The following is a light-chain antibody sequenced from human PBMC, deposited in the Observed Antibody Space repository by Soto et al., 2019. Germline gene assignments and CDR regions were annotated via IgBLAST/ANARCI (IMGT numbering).Light chain of an antibody. Sequence: EIVLTQSPGTLSLSPGEGATLSCRASQSVSSSYLAWYQQKPGQAPRLLIYGPSRRATGIPDRFSGSGSGTDFTLTISRLEPEDFAVYYCQQYGSSMWTFGQGTRWISN. CDR3: QQYGSSMWT. CDR1: QSVSSSY. J-gene: IGKJ1*01. CDR2: GPS. V-gene: IGKV3-20*01.